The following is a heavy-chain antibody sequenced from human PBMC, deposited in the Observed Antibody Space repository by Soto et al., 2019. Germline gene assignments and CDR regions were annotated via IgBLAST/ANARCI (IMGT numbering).Heavy chain of an antibody. CDR2: IWYDGSNK. V-gene: IGHV3-33*01. Sequence: QVQLVESGGGVVQPGRSLRLSCAASGFTFSSYGMHWVRQAPGKGLEWVAVIWYDGSNKYYADSVKGRFTISRDNSKNTLYLQMNSLRAEDTAVYYCARALDGYNYFDYWGQGTLVNVSS. D-gene: IGHD5-12*01. CDR3: ARALDGYNYFDY. CDR1: GFTFSSYG. J-gene: IGHJ4*02.